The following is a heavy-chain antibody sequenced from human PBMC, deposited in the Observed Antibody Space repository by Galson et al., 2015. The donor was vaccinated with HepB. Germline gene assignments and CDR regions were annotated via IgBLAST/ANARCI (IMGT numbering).Heavy chain of an antibody. CDR2: IIPIFGTA. V-gene: IGHV1-69*06. D-gene: IGHD3-22*01. Sequence: SVKVSCKASGGTFSSYAISWVRQAPGQGLEWMGGIIPIFGTANYAQKFQGRVTITADKSTSTAYMELSSLRSEDTAVYCCARDRGATMIVVKGPDWGQGTLVTVSS. CDR1: GGTFSSYA. CDR3: ARDRGATMIVVKGPD. J-gene: IGHJ4*02.